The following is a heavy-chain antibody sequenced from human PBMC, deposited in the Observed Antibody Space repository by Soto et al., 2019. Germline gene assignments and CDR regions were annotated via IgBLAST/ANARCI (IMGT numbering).Heavy chain of an antibody. CDR3: ARVTGSPVVHGSHYYYYGMDV. CDR2: IIPIVGIA. D-gene: IGHD2-15*01. Sequence: QVQLVQSGAEVKKPGTSVKFSCKASGGTFSSYTIGWVRQAPGQGLECMGRIIPIVGIANYAQKCQGRVAITADKSTSTAYMELSSLRCEDTAVYYCARVTGSPVVHGSHYYYYGMDVWGQGTTVTVSS. V-gene: IGHV1-69*02. J-gene: IGHJ6*02. CDR1: GGTFSSYT.